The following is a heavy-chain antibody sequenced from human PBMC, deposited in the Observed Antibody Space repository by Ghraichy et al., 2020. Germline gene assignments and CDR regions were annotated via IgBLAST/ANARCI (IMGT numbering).Heavy chain of an antibody. V-gene: IGHV3-23*01. CDR3: AKSPPSRITTIVVPLTYFDS. CDR1: GFTFSRYA. D-gene: IGHD3-22*01. J-gene: IGHJ4*02. CDR2: ISGTGGSA. Sequence: GGSLRLSCAASGFTFSRYAMSWVRQVPGKGLEWISAISGTGGSAHYIDSVKGRFTISRDNSENTLYLRLGSLSAEDTAVYYCAKSPPSRITTIVVPLTYFDSWGQGTLGTVSA.